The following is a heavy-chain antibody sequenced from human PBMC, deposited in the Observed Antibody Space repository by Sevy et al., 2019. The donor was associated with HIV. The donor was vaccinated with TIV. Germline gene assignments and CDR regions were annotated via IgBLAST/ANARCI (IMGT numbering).Heavy chain of an antibody. CDR1: GFTFSSYA. Sequence: GGSLRLSCAASGFTFSSYAMSWVRQAPGKGLEWVSAISGSGGSTYYAVSVKGRFTISRDNSKNTLYLQMNSLRAEDTAVYYCGKAGCSGGRGGGDCSPDYWGQGTLVTVSS. J-gene: IGHJ4*02. CDR2: ISGSGGST. CDR3: GKAGCSGGRGGGDCSPDY. D-gene: IGHD2-21*01. V-gene: IGHV3-23*01.